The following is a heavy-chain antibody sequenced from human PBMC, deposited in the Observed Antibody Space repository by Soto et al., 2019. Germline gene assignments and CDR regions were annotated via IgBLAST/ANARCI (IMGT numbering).Heavy chain of an antibody. CDR3: ARGSHYYGSGTSQSAFDI. J-gene: IGHJ3*02. CDR2: ISSSGSTI. CDR1: GFTFSSYE. V-gene: IGHV3-48*03. Sequence: EVQLVESGGGLVQPGGSLRLSCAASGFTFSSYEMNWVRQAPGKGLEWVSYISSSGSTIYYADSVKGRFTISRDNAKNSLYLQMNSLRAEDTAVYYCARGSHYYGSGTSQSAFDIWGQGTMVTVSS. D-gene: IGHD3-10*01.